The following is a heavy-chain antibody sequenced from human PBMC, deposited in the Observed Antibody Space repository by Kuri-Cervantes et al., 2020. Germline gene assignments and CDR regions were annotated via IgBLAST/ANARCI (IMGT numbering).Heavy chain of an antibody. V-gene: IGHV4-59*01. CDR2: IHYSGST. CDR1: GVSISSYY. Sequence: SETLSLTCTVSGVSISSYYWSWVRQPPGKRLEWIGYIHYSGSTNYNPSLKSRVTISVDTSKNQFSLKLSSVTAADTAVYYCARSSAAGTIDPWGQGTLVTVSS. CDR3: ARSSAAGTIDP. J-gene: IGHJ5*02. D-gene: IGHD6-13*01.